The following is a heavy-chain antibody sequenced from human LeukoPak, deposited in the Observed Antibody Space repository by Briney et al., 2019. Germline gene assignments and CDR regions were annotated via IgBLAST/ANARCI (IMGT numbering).Heavy chain of an antibody. CDR2: INGDGSST. D-gene: IGHD4-17*01. CDR1: GFTFSSYW. Sequence: PGGSLRLSCAASGFTFSSYWMHWVRQAPGKGLVWVSRINGDGSSTNYADSVKGRFTISRDKAKNTLYLQMNSLRAEDTGVYYCARGDTVTQGYWGQGTLVTVSS. CDR3: ARGDTVTQGY. J-gene: IGHJ4*02. V-gene: IGHV3-74*01.